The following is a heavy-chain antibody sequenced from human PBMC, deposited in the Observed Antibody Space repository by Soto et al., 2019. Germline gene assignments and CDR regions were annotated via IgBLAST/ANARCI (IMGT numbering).Heavy chain of an antibody. Sequence: QVQLVQSGAEVKKPGASVKVSCKASGYTFTSYAVHWVRQAPGQRLEWMGWINAGNGNTKYSQKFQGRVTITRDTSASTAYMELSSLRSEDTAVYYCARSPGYSYGDYWGQGTLVTVSS. J-gene: IGHJ4*02. CDR3: ARSPGYSYGDY. CDR1: GYTFTSYA. D-gene: IGHD5-18*01. CDR2: INAGNGNT. V-gene: IGHV1-3*01.